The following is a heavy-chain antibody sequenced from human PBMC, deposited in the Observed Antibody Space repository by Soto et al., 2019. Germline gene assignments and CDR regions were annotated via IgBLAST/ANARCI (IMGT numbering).Heavy chain of an antibody. V-gene: IGHV5-10-1*01. CDR1: GYSFTSYW. Sequence: PGESLKISCQGSGYSFTSYWISWVRQMPGKGLEWMGRIDPSDSYTNYSPSFQGHVTISADKSISTAYLQWSSLKASDTAMYYCARLRDYGGNYYYGMDVWGQGTTVTVSS. D-gene: IGHD4-17*01. CDR2: IDPSDSYT. J-gene: IGHJ6*02. CDR3: ARLRDYGGNYYYGMDV.